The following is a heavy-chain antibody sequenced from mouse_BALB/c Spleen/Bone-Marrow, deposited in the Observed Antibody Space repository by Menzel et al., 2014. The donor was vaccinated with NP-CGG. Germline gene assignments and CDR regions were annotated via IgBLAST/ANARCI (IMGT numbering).Heavy chain of an antibody. CDR3: AKEGRGAY. Sequence: VQGVESGAELARPGASVKLSCKASGYTFTSYWMQWVKQRPGQGLGWIGAIYPGDGDTRYTQKFKGKATLTADKSSSTAYMQLSSLASEDSAVYYCAKEGRGAYWGQGTLVTVSA. J-gene: IGHJ3*01. CDR2: IYPGDGDT. V-gene: IGHV1-87*01. D-gene: IGHD3-3*01. CDR1: GYTFTSYW.